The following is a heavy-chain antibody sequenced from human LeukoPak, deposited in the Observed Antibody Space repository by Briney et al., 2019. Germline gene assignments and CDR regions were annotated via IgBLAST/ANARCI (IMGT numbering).Heavy chain of an antibody. CDR1: GGSISSYY. D-gene: IGHD5-12*01. CDR3: ARSPGYSGSPFDL. CDR2: IYYSGST. V-gene: IGHV4-59*08. J-gene: IGHJ2*01. Sequence: SETLSLTCTVSGGSISSYYWSWIRQPPGKGLEWIGYIYYSGSTNYNPSLKSRVTITVDTSKNQFSLKLSSVTAADTAVYYCARSPGYSGSPFDLWGRGTLVTVSS.